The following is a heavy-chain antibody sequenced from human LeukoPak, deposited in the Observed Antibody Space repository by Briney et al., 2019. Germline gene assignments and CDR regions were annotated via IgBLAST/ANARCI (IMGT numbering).Heavy chain of an antibody. J-gene: IGHJ2*01. CDR2: IYHSGST. CDR1: GGSISSGGYY. CDR3: ARERDYDILTGYWTWYFDL. Sequence: SETLSLTCTVSGGSISSGGYYWSWIRQPPGKGLEWIGYIYHSGSTYYNPSLKSRVTTSVDRSKNQFSLKLSSVTAADTAVYYCARERDYDILTGYWTWYFDLWGRGTLVTVSS. V-gene: IGHV4-30-2*01. D-gene: IGHD3-9*01.